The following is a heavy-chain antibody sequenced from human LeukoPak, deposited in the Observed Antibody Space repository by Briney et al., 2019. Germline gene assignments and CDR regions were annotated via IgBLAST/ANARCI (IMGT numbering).Heavy chain of an antibody. CDR1: GFTFSSYG. D-gene: IGHD3-10*01. V-gene: IGHV3-30*02. CDR3: AKGRLLWFGELYDAFDI. CDR2: IRYDGSNK. Sequence: GGSLSLSCAASGFTFSSYGMHWVRQAPGKGLEWVAFIRYDGSNKYYADSVKGRFTISRDNSKNTLYLQMNSLRAEDTAVYYCAKGRLLWFGELYDAFDIWGQGTMVTVSS. J-gene: IGHJ3*02.